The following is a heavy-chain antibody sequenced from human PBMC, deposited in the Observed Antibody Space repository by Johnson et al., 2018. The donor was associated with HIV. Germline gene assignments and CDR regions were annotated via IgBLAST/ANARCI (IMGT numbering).Heavy chain of an antibody. CDR2: ISYDGGNE. CDR1: GFTFSSYA. J-gene: IGHJ3*02. V-gene: IGHV3-30*04. CDR3: AKGGEYSSSWSAFDI. Sequence: QVQLLESGGGLVKPGGSLRLSCAASGFTFSSYAMHWVRQAPGKGLEWVAVISYDGGNEYYADSVKGRFTISRDISKNTLYLQMNSLRAEDTAVYYCAKGGEYSSSWSAFDIWGQGTMVTVSS. D-gene: IGHD6-6*01.